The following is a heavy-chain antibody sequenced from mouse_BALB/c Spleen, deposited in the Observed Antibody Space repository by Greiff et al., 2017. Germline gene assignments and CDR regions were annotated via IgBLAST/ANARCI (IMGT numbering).Heavy chain of an antibody. CDR1: GFAFSSYD. J-gene: IGHJ4*01. CDR2: ISSGGGST. V-gene: IGHV5-12-1*01. Sequence: EVQGVESGGGLVKPGGSLKLSCAASGFAFSSYDMSWVRQTPEKRLEWVAYISSGGGSTYYPDTVKGRFTISRDNAKNTLYLQMSSLKSEDTAMYYCARPRDYAMDYWGQGTSVTVSS. CDR3: ARPRDYAMDY.